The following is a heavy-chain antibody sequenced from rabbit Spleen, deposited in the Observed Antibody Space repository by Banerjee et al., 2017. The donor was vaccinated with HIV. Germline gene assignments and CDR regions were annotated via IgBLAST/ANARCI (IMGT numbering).Heavy chain of an antibody. CDR3: VREVYHILGL. CDR2: IDPVFGIT. J-gene: IGHJ4*01. D-gene: IGHD1-1*01. CDR1: GFRFSFNNDY. V-gene: IGHV1S7*01. Sequence: QQLVESGGGLVRPGASLTLTCKASGFRFSFNNDYVMCWVRQAPGKGLEWIGYIDPVFGITVYASWVNGRFTISRDNAQNTLYLQLNSLTAADTATYFCVREVYHILGLWGPGTLVTVS.